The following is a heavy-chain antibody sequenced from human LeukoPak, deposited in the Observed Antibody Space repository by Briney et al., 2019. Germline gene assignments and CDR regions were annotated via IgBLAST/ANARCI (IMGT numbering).Heavy chain of an antibody. Sequence: SETLSLTCGVSGGSITTTNYWSWVRQPPGGGLKWIGEVSLAGRTRYNPSLKNRVNISIDESKNHLYLNLASVTAADTAVYYCSRESGPFCPFGHWGQGTLVAVTS. J-gene: IGHJ4*02. CDR3: SRESGPFCPFGH. CDR1: GGSITTTNY. CDR2: VSLAGRT. V-gene: IGHV4-4*02. D-gene: IGHD1-26*01.